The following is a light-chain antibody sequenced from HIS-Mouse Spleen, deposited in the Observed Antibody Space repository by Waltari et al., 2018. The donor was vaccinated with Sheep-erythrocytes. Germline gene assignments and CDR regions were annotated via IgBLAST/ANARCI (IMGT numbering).Light chain of an antibody. V-gene: IGLV2-23*01. J-gene: IGLJ3*02. CDR1: SSDVGSYNL. CDR2: EGS. Sequence: QSALTQPASVSGSPGQSITISCTGTSSDVGSYNLVSWYQQHPGKAPNLMFYEGSKRPSGFSNRFSGSKSGNTASLTISGLQAEDEADYYCCSYAGSSTPWVFGGGTKLTVL. CDR3: CSYAGSSTPWV.